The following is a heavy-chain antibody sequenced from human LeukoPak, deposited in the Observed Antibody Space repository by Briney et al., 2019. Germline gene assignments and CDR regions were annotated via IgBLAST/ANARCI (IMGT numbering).Heavy chain of an antibody. CDR3: AAGGYCSSTSCP. V-gene: IGHV1-8*01. D-gene: IGHD2-2*01. CDR2: MNPDSGNT. CDR1: GYTFTSYE. Sequence: GASVKVSCKASGYTFTSYEINWVRQATGQGLEWMGWMNPDSGNTGYAQQFQGRVTMTRNTSISTAYMELSSLRSEGTAVYYCAAGGYCSSTSCPWGQGTLVTVSS. J-gene: IGHJ5*02.